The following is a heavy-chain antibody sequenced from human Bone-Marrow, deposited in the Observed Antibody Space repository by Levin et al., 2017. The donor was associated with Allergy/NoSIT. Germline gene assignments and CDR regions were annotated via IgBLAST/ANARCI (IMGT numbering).Heavy chain of an antibody. J-gene: IGHJ4*02. CDR2: IIPIFRKA. V-gene: IGHV1-69*13. Sequence: SVKVSCKASGGTFSSYAISWVRQAPGQGLEWMGGIIPIFRKANYAQKFQGRVTITADESTGTAYMELSSLRSEDTALYYCARAEAEVTAEYYFDYWGQGTLVTVSS. CDR1: GGTFSSYA. D-gene: IGHD2-21*02. CDR3: ARAEAEVTAEYYFDY.